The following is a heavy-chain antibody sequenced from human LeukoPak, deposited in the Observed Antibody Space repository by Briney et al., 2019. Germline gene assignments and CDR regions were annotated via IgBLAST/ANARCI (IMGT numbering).Heavy chain of an antibody. CDR2: LSSGGPT. CDR3: ARRNILSGYYHFDY. Sequence: SDTLSPTCTVSGVSITSINYYWAWICQPPGKGLEWIGSLSSGGPTYNNPSLESRTSISADTSSNQLFLKLTSVTAADTAVYFCARRNILSGYYHFDYWGHGTLVTVSS. V-gene: IGHV4-39*01. CDR1: GVSITSINYY. J-gene: IGHJ4*01. D-gene: IGHD3-9*01.